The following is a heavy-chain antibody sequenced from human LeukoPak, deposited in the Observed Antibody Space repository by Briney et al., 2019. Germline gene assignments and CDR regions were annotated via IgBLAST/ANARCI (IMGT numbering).Heavy chain of an antibody. Sequence: PGGSLRLSCAASGFTFSSYSMNWVRQAPGKGLEWVSPISSSSSYIYYADSVKGRFTISRDNAKSSLSLQMNSLRAEDTAVYYCARGHSNYGDYFDYWGQGTLVTVSS. CDR1: GFTFSSYS. CDR2: ISSSSSYI. J-gene: IGHJ4*02. CDR3: ARGHSNYGDYFDY. D-gene: IGHD4-11*01. V-gene: IGHV3-21*01.